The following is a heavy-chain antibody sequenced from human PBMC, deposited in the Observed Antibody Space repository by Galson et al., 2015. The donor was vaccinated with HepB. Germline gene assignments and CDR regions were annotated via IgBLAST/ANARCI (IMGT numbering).Heavy chain of an antibody. J-gene: IGHJ4*02. CDR2: ISWNGGSR. Sequence: SLRLSCAASGFTFDDYAMHWVRQAPGKGLEWVSGISWNGGSRGYGDSVKGRFTISRDNAKNSLYLQMNSLRAEDTAFYYCAKDRCTVAFYYFDYWGQGPLVTVSS. CDR1: GFTFDDYA. V-gene: IGHV3-9*01. CDR3: AKDRCTVAFYYFDY. D-gene: IGHD4-11*01.